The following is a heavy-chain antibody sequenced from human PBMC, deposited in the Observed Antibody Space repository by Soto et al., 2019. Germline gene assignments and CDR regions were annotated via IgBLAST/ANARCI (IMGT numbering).Heavy chain of an antibody. CDR3: ARAAYDSSGYYYVYFDY. V-gene: IGHV1-46*01. CDR2: VNPSGGST. Sequence: GSSVKVSCKASGYTFTSYYMHWVRQAPGEGLEWMGIVNPSGGSTSYAQKFQGRVTMTRDTSTSTVYMELSSLRSEDTAVYYCARAAYDSSGYYYVYFDYWGHGTLVTVSS. J-gene: IGHJ4*01. D-gene: IGHD3-22*01. CDR1: GYTFTSYY.